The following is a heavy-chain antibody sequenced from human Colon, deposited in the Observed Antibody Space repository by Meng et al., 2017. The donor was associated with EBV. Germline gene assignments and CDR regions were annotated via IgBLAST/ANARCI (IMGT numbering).Heavy chain of an antibody. CDR1: GGTISSSSYS. D-gene: IGHD5-18*01. CDR2: ISYGGST. CDR3: ARGIQIWHEIDY. V-gene: IGHV4-39*07. J-gene: IGHJ4*02. Sequence: QLRLRESGPGLLNPSETLSLTCTVSGGTISSSSYSCAWIRQPPGKGLEWIGGISYGGSTSYNPSLKSRVTISIDTSKNQFSLSLTSVTAADTAIYYCARGIQIWHEIDYWGQGTLVTVSS.